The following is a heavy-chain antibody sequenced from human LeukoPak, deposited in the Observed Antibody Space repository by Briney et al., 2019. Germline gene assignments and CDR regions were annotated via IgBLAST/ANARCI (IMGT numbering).Heavy chain of an antibody. CDR2: ISSSSSYT. J-gene: IGHJ6*03. D-gene: IGHD5-24*01. V-gene: IGHV3-21*04. CDR3: AKRDDSYYYYYMDV. Sequence: GGSLRLSCAASGFTFSSYSMNWVRQAPGKGLEWVSSISSSSSYTYYADSVKGRFTISRDNSKNTLYLQMNSLRAEDTAVYYCAKRDDSYYYYYMDVWGKGTTVTVSS. CDR1: GFTFSSYS.